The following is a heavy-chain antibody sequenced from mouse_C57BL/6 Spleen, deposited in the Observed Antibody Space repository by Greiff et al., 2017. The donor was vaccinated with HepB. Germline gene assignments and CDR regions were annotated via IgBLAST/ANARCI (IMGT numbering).Heavy chain of an antibody. Sequence: QVQLQQPGAELVRPGPSVKLSCKASGYTFTSYWMHWVKQRPGQGLEWIGVIDPSDSYTNYNQKFKGKATLTVDTSSSTAYMQLSSLTSEDSAVYYCAPIYYDYDRDAMDYWGQGTSVTVSS. D-gene: IGHD2-4*01. CDR2: IDPSDSYT. V-gene: IGHV1-59*01. CDR3: APIYYDYDRDAMDY. J-gene: IGHJ4*01. CDR1: GYTFTSYW.